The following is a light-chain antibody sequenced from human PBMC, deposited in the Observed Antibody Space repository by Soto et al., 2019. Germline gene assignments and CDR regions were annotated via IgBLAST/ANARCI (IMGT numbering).Light chain of an antibody. J-gene: IGKJ1*01. CDR3: QQYNNYWV. V-gene: IGKV1-5*03. CDR1: QSISSY. CDR2: KAS. Sequence: DIQMTQSPSSLSASVGDRVTITCRASQSISSYLNWYQQKPGKAPKLLIYKASSLESGVPSRFSGSGSGTECTLTISSLQPDDFATYYCQQYNNYWVFGQGTKVDIK.